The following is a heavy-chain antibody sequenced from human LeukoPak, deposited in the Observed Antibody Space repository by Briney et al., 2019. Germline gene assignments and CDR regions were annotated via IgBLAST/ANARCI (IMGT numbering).Heavy chain of an antibody. CDR1: GGSFSGYY. D-gene: IGHD3-10*01. CDR3: ARRTYYYGSGRAFDI. CDR2: INHSGST. Sequence: PSETLSLTCAVYGGSFSGYYWSWIRQPPGKGLEWIGEINHSGSTNYNPSLKSRVTISVDTSKNQFSLKLSSVTAADTAVYYCARRTYYYGSGRAFDIWGQGTMVTVSS. J-gene: IGHJ3*02. V-gene: IGHV4-34*01.